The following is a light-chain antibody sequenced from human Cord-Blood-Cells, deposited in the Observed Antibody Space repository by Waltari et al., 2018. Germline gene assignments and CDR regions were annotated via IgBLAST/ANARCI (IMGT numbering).Light chain of an antibody. CDR3: QQRSNWPLT. CDR2: DAS. V-gene: IGKV3-11*01. J-gene: IGKJ4*01. CDR1: QSVSSY. Sequence: EIVLTQSPDTLSLSPGERATLSCRASQSVSSYLAWYQQKPGQAPRLLIYDASNRATGIPARFSGSGSGTDFTLTISSLAPEDFAVYYCQQRSNWPLTFGGGTKVEIK.